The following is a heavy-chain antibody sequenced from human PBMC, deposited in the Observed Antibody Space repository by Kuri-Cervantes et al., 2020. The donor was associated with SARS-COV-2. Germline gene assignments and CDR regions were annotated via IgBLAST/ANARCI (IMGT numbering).Heavy chain of an antibody. J-gene: IGHJ3*02. CDR3: ARPRGYCSGGSCPDAFDI. D-gene: IGHD2-15*01. V-gene: IGHV3-30-3*01. CDR2: ISYDGSNK. CDR1: GFTFSSYD. Sequence: GESLKISCAASGFTFSSYDMHWVRQAPGKGLEWVAVISYDGSNKYYADSVKGRFTISRDNSKNTLYLQMNSLRAEDTAVYYCARPRGYCSGGSCPDAFDIWGQGTMVTVSS.